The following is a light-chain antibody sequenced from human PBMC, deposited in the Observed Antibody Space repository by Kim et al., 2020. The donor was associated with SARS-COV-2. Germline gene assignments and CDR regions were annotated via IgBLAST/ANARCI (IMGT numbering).Light chain of an antibody. CDR2: LEGSGSY. V-gene: IGLV4-60*03. Sequence: SVKLTCTLGSGNSSYIIAWHQQQPGKAPRYLMKLEGSGSYNKVSGVPDRFSGSSSGADRYLTISNLQSDDEADYYCETSDSNTQVFGGGTQLTVL. J-gene: IGLJ3*02. CDR3: ETSDSNTQV. CDR1: SGNSSYI.